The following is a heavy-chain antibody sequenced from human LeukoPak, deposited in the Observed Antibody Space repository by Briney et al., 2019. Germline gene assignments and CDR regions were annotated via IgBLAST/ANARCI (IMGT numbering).Heavy chain of an antibody. CDR1: GGSFSGYY. V-gene: IGHV4-34*01. CDR2: INQSGST. CDR3: ARDSRHCVTTSCSRGIGYMDV. J-gene: IGHJ6*03. Sequence: SETLSLTCAVYGGSFSGYYWTWIRQPPGKGLEWIGEINQSGSTNYNPSLNSRITISVDTSKNQFSLQLSSVTAADTAVYYCARDSRHCVTTSCSRGIGYMDVWGKGTTVTVSS. D-gene: IGHD2-2*01.